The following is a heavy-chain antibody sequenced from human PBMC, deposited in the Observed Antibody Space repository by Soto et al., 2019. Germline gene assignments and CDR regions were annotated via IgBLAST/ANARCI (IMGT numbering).Heavy chain of an antibody. D-gene: IGHD6-13*01. J-gene: IGHJ4*02. Sequence: PSETLSLTCAVYGGSFSGYYWSWIRQPPGKGLEWIGEINHSGSTNYNPSLKSRVTISVDTSKNQFSLKLSSVTAADTAVYYCARGRPGAAGTDHWGQGTLVTVSS. CDR1: GGSFSGYY. CDR3: ARGRPGAAGTDH. V-gene: IGHV4-34*01. CDR2: INHSGST.